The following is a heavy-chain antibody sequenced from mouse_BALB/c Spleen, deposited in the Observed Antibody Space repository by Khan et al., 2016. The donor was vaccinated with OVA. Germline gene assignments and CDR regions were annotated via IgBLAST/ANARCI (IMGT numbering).Heavy chain of an antibody. J-gene: IGHJ3*01. V-gene: IGHV1S136*01. CDR3: ASVGNYDVSFAY. CDR1: GYTFTSYV. D-gene: IGHD2-4*01. Sequence: EVQLQQSGPELIKPGASVKMSCKASGYTFTSYVMHWVKQKPGLGLEWIGYIYPFNDDTKYNEKFKGKATLTSDKSSSTAYMELSSLTSEDSAVYYCASVGNYDVSFAYWGQGTLVTVSA. CDR2: IYPFNDDT.